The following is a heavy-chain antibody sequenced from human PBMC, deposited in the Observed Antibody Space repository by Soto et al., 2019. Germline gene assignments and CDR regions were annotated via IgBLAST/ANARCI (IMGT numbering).Heavy chain of an antibody. CDR2: VKYYGRGK. CDR3: TRDRAYNCFDY. J-gene: IGHJ4*02. D-gene: IGHD3-10*01. V-gene: IGHV3-7*01. CDR1: GFTFSGSC. Sequence: PGETLSLSRVDSGFTFSGSCMGWGRRPPGGGLEGGANVKYYGRGKYYVDSVKGRVTVSRDNAKNSLYLQMNSLRAADTAVYYCTRDRAYNCFDYWGQGTLVTVSS.